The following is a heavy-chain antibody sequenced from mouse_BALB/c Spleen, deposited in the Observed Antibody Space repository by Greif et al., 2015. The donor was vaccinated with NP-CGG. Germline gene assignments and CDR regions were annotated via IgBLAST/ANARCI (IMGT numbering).Heavy chain of an antibody. D-gene: IGHD2-3*01. CDR3: ARGWLLHAMDY. Sequence: EVKVVESGGGLVKPGGSLKLSCAASGFTFSSYAMSWVRQTPEKRLEWVASISSGGSTYYPDSVKGRFTISRDNARNILYLQMSSLRSEDTAMYYCARGWLLHAMDYWGQGTSVTVSS. V-gene: IGHV5-6-5*01. CDR2: ISSGGST. CDR1: GFTFSSYA. J-gene: IGHJ4*01.